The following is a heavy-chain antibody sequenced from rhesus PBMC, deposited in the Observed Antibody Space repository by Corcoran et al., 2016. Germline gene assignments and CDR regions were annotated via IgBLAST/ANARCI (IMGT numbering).Heavy chain of an antibody. CDR2: IYGSGSST. CDR3: ARLTVAATADY. V-gene: IGHV4-169*01. Sequence: QLQLQESGPGLVKPSETLSVTCAFPGGPIRRTYWRWIRTPPGKGLGWVGRIYGSGSSTNYNPSLKSRVTLSVDTSKNQLSLKLSSVTAADTAVYYCARLTVAATADYWGQGVLVTVSS. CDR1: GGPIRRTY. D-gene: IGHD4-29*01. J-gene: IGHJ4*01.